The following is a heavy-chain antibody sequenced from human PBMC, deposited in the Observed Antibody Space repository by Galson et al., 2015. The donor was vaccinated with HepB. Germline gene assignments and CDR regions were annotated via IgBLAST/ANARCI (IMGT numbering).Heavy chain of an antibody. J-gene: IGHJ3*02. Sequence: SLRLSCAASGFTFSSSSMNWVRQAPGKGLEWVSYISSSSSTIYYADSVKGRFTISRDNAKNSLYLQMNSLRDEDTAVYYCAREVRGVIINGAEFDIWGQGTMVTVSS. D-gene: IGHD3-10*01. CDR3: AREVRGVIINGAEFDI. V-gene: IGHV3-48*02. CDR2: ISSSSSTI. CDR1: GFTFSSSS.